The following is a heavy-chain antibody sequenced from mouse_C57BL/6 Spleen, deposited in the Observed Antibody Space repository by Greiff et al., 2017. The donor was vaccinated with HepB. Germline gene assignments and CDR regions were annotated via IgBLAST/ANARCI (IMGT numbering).Heavy chain of an antibody. CDR2: IRSKSSNYAT. D-gene: IGHD1-1*01. Sequence: EVQRVESGGGLVQPKGSLKLSCAASGFTFNTYAMHWVRQAPGKGLEWVARIRSKSSNYATYYADSVKDRFTISRDDSQSMLYLQMNNLKTEDTAMYYCVREGTVVARNAMDYWGQGTSVTVSS. J-gene: IGHJ4*01. CDR3: VREGTVVARNAMDY. CDR1: GFTFNTYA. V-gene: IGHV10-3*01.